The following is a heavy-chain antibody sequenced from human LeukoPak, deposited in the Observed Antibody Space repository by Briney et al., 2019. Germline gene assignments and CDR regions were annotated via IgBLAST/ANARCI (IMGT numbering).Heavy chain of an antibody. V-gene: IGHV4-4*09. J-gene: IGHJ6*03. CDR3: ARQASRSTGQLYYYYYYMDV. Sequence: SETLSLTCTVSGGSISSYYRSWIRQPPGKGLEWIGYIYTSGSTNYNPSLKSRVTISVDTSKNQFSLKLSSVTAADTAVYYCARQASRSTGQLYYYYYYMDVWGKGTTVTVSS. CDR2: IYTSGST. CDR1: GGSISSYY. D-gene: IGHD1-14*01.